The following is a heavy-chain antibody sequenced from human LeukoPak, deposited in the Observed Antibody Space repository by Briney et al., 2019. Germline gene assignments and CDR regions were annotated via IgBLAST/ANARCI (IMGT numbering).Heavy chain of an antibody. CDR3: AKTWIQPRSWFDP. J-gene: IGHJ5*02. CDR1: GYTFTSYD. D-gene: IGHD5-18*01. Sequence: ASVKVSCKASGYTFTSYDINWVRQATGQGLEWMGWMNPNSGNTGYAQKFQGRVTMTRNTSISTANMELSSLRSEDTAVYYCAKTWIQPRSWFDPWGQGTLVTVSS. CDR2: MNPNSGNT. V-gene: IGHV1-8*01.